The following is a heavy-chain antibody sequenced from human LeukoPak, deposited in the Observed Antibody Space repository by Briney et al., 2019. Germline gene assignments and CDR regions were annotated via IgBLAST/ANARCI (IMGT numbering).Heavy chain of an antibody. CDR3: ARARHNWNDGPDYYYYYYMDV. J-gene: IGHJ6*03. V-gene: IGHV6-1*01. CDR1: GDSVSSNSAA. CDR2: TYYRSKWYN. Sequence: SQTLSLTCAISGDSVSSNSAAWNWIRQSPSRGLEWLGRTYYRSKWYNDYAVSVKSRITINPDTSKNQFSLQLNSVTPEDTAVYYCARARHNWNDGPDYYYYYYMDVWGKGTTVTVSS. D-gene: IGHD1-1*01.